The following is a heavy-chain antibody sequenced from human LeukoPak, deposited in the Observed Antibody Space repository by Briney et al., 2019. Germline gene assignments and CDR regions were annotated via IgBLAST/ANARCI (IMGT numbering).Heavy chain of an antibody. CDR1: GFTFNNYA. CDR2: ISYEGGNE. V-gene: IGHV3-30-3*01. Sequence: GRSLRLSCAASGFTFNNYAIHWVRQAPGKGLDWVAVISYEGGNEYYADSVKGRFTISRDNSKNTLYLQMNSLRVEDTAVYYCARGRHYDILSGYLDYWGQGTLVTVSS. J-gene: IGHJ4*02. D-gene: IGHD3-9*01. CDR3: ARGRHYDILSGYLDY.